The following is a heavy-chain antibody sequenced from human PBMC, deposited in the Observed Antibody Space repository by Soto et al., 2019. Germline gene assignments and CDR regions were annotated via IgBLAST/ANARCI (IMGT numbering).Heavy chain of an antibody. Sequence: GGSLRLSCAATGFTFSSYAMSWVRQAPGKGLEWVSAISGSGGSTYYADSVKGRFTISRDNSKNTLYLQMNSLRAEDTAVYYCAKEGGYCSSTSCYGRVYYWGQGTLVTVSS. V-gene: IGHV3-23*01. CDR2: ISGSGGST. D-gene: IGHD2-2*03. CDR3: AKEGGYCSSTSCYGRVYY. J-gene: IGHJ4*02. CDR1: GFTFSSYA.